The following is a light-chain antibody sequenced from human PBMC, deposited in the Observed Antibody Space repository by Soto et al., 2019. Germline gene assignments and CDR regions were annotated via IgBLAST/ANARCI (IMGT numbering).Light chain of an antibody. V-gene: IGLV2-8*01. Sequence: QSALTQPPSASGSPGQSVTISCTGTSSDVGGYNYVSWYQHHPGKAPKLLIYEVSKRPSGVPDRFSGSKYGNTASLTVSGLQAEDDADYYCSSYAGSDNYVFGTGTQLTVL. J-gene: IGLJ1*01. CDR3: SSYAGSDNYV. CDR2: EVS. CDR1: SSDVGGYNY.